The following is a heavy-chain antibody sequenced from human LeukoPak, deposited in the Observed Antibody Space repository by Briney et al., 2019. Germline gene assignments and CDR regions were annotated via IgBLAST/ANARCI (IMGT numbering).Heavy chain of an antibody. CDR1: GGTFSSYA. D-gene: IGHD3-22*01. J-gene: IGHJ4*02. CDR2: IIPILGIA. CDR3: ARNYYDSSGYYYTYYFDY. V-gene: IGHV1-69*04. Sequence: SVKVSCKASGGTFSSYAMSWVRQAPGQGLEWMGRIIPILGIANYAQEFQGRVTITADKSTSTAYMELSSLRSEDTDVYYCARNYYDSSGYYYTYYFDYWGQGTLVTVSS.